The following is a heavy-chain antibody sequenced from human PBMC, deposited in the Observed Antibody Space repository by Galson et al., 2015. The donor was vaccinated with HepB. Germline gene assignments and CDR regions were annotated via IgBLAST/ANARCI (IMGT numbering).Heavy chain of an antibody. Sequence: SLRLSCAASGFTFSNYGMHWVRQAPGKGLEWVAVIWYDGSYKFYGDSVKGRFTISRDNSQNTLLLEMHSLRVKDTAVYYCVRDQWQINAFDLWGQGTLVTVSS. V-gene: IGHV3-33*01. J-gene: IGHJ3*01. D-gene: IGHD6-19*01. CDR2: IWYDGSYK. CDR3: VRDQWQINAFDL. CDR1: GFTFSNYG.